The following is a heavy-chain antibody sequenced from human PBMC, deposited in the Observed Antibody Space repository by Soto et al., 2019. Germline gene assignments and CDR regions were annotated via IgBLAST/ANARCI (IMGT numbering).Heavy chain of an antibody. J-gene: IGHJ1*01. V-gene: IGHV3-30-3*01. D-gene: IGHD1-26*01. Sequence: QVQLVESGGGVVQPGRSLRLSCAASGFTFSSYAMHLGRQAPGKGLEWVAVISYDGSNKYYADSVKGRFTISRDNSKNTLYLQMNSLRAEDTAVYYCARGGSYSVAEYFQHWGQGTLVTVSS. CDR1: GFTFSSYA. CDR3: ARGGSYSVAEYFQH. CDR2: ISYDGSNK.